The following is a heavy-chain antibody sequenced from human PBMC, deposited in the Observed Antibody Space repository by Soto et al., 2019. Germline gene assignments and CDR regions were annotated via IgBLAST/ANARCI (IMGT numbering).Heavy chain of an antibody. CDR2: IHYSGST. Sequence: QLQLQESGPGLVKPSETLSLTCTVSGGSISSSSYCWGWTRQPPGKGLEWIGRIHYSGSTYYSPSLRGRVTISADPAKNQFSLNLSSATAADTAVYYCSRVSNATTDYCASAMDVWGQGTTVSVSS. D-gene: IGHD4-4*01. CDR3: SRVSNATTDYCASAMDV. J-gene: IGHJ6*02. CDR1: GGSISSSSYC. V-gene: IGHV4-39*01.